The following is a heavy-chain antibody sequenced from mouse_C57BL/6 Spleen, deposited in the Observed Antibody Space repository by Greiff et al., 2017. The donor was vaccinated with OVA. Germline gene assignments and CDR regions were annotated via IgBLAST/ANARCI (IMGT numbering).Heavy chain of an antibody. CDR1: GYTFTSYW. V-gene: IGHV1-64*01. Sequence: VQLQQPGAELVKPGASVKLSCKASGYTFTSYWMHWVKQRPGQGLEWIGMIHPNSGSTNYNEKFKRKATLTVDKSSSTAYMQLSSLTSEDSAVYYCALKNWVDYWGQGTTLTVSS. CDR2: IHPNSGST. J-gene: IGHJ2*01. D-gene: IGHD4-1*01. CDR3: ALKNWVDY.